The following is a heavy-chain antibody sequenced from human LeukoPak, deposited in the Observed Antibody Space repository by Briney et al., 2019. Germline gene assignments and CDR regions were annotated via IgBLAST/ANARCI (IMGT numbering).Heavy chain of an antibody. J-gene: IGHJ4*02. D-gene: IGHD1-26*01. CDR3: AKGIVGATRKINFFDY. V-gene: IGHV3-23*01. CDR2: ISGSGGST. CDR1: GFTFSSCA. Sequence: GGSLRLSCAASGFTFSSCAMSWVRQAPGKGLEWVSAISGSGGSTYYADSVKGRFTISRDNSKNTLYLQVNSLRAEDTAVYYCAKGIVGATRKINFFDYWGQGTLVTVSS.